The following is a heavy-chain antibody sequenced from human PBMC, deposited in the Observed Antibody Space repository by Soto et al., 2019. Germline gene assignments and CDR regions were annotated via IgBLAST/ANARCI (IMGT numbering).Heavy chain of an antibody. J-gene: IGHJ4*02. CDR1: GFPFSSFI. V-gene: IGHV3-48*01. CDR3: AKDPTSYDSSAQFDS. CDR2: IWSSSSTI. D-gene: IGHD3-22*01. Sequence: PGGSLRLSCEASGFPFSSFIINWVRQAPGKGLEWVSYIWSSSSTISYADSVKGRFTISGDIAKNSVFLQMNSLRAEDTAVYYCAKDPTSYDSSAQFDSWGQGTLVTVSS.